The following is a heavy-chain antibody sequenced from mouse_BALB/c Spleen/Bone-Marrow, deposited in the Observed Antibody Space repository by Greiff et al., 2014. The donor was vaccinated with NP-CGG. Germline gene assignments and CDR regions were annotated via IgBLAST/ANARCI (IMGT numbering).Heavy chain of an antibody. D-gene: IGHD1-1*01. CDR1: GFNIKDTY. CDR3: AIYYYGSSGFAY. V-gene: IGHV14-3*02. J-gene: IGHJ3*01. CDR2: IDPANGNT. Sequence: VQLQQSGAELVKPGASVKSSCTASGFNIKDTYVHWVKQRPEQGLEWIGRIDPANGNTKYDPKFQGKATITADTSSNTAYLQLSSLTSEDTAVYYCAIYYYGSSGFAYWGQGTLVTVSA.